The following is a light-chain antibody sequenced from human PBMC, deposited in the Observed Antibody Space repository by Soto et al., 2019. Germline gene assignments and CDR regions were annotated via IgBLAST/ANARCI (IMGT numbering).Light chain of an antibody. CDR1: QSISSY. J-gene: IGKJ2*01. V-gene: IGKV1-39*01. CDR2: AAS. CDR3: QQYNDWPYT. Sequence: DIQMTQSPSSLSASVGDRVTITCRASQSISSYLNWYQQKPGKAPKLLIYAASSLQSGVPSRFSGSGSGTEFTLTISSLQSEDFAVYYCQQYNDWPYTFGQGTKVDIK.